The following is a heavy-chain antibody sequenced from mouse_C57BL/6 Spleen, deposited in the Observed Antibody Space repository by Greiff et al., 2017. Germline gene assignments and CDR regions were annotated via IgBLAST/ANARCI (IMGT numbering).Heavy chain of an antibody. CDR2: INYDGSST. D-gene: IGHD1-1*01. J-gene: IGHJ2*01. CDR3: ARYYYGSSQYYFDY. V-gene: IGHV5-16*01. Sequence: EVKLMESEGGLVQPGSSMKLSCTASGFTFSDYYMAWVRQVPEKGLEWVANINYDGSSTYYLDSLKSRFIISRDNAKNILYLQMSSLKSEDTATYYCARYYYGSSQYYFDYWGQGTTLTVSS. CDR1: GFTFSDYY.